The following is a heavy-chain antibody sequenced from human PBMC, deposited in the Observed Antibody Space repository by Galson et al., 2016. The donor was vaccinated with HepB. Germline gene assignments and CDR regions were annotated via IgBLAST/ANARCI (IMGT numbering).Heavy chain of an antibody. Sequence: SLRLSCAASGITVTTNYISWVRQAPGKGLEWVAILYSGGTTVYADSVRGRITISRDDSKNTVHLQMSSLRVEDTAMYFCASAPTITTIWGSWGQGTLVTVSS. CDR3: ASAPTITTIWGS. J-gene: IGHJ5*02. V-gene: IGHV3-53*01. CDR2: LYSGGTT. D-gene: IGHD5-24*01. CDR1: GITVTTNY.